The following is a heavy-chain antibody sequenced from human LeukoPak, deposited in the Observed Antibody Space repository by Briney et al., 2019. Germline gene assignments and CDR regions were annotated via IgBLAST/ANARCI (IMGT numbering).Heavy chain of an antibody. J-gene: IGHJ5*02. Sequence: SETLSLTCTVSGGSISSSSYYWGWIRQPPGKGVEWIGTIYYSGSTYYNPSLKSRVTISVDTSKNQFSLKLSSVTPADTAVYYCARRYCSSTSCYAGLDPWGQGTLVTVSS. CDR2: IYYSGST. CDR3: ARRYCSSTSCYAGLDP. CDR1: GGSISSSSYY. D-gene: IGHD2-2*01. V-gene: IGHV4-39*01.